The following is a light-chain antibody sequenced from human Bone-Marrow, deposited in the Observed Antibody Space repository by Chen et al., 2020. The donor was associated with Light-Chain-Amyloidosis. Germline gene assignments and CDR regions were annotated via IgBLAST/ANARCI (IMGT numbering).Light chain of an antibody. J-gene: IGLJ2*01. CDR2: RDT. CDR3: QSADSSGTYGVI. V-gene: IGLV3-25*03. Sequence: SYELTQPPSVSVSPGQTARITCSGDDLPTKYAYWYQQKPGQAPVLVIHRDTERPSGISEGFSGSSSGTTATLTISGVQAEDEADYHCQSADSSGTYGVIFGGGTKLTVL. CDR1: DLPTKY.